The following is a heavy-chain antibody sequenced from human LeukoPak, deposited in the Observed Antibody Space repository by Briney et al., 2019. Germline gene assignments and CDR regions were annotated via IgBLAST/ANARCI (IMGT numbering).Heavy chain of an antibody. CDR2: INCNTGVT. V-gene: IGHV1-2*02. CDR3: ARVGGGDWYYFDY. Sequence: APVKVSCTASGYTFTDYYAHWVRQAPGQGLEWRGWINCNTGVTNYAQKFQRRVTMTRDTSISTAYMELSRLRSDDTAVYYCARVGGGDWYYFDYWGQGTLVTVSS. J-gene: IGHJ4*02. D-gene: IGHD2-21*02. CDR1: GYTFTDYY.